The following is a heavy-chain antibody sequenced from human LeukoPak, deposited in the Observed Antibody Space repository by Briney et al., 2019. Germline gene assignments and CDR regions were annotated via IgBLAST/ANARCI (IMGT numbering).Heavy chain of an antibody. CDR3: ARDWAYYDILNGYSANYFDY. J-gene: IGHJ4*02. D-gene: IGHD3-9*01. CDR2: IYHSGST. V-gene: IGHV4-30-2*01. Sequence: NPSQTLSLTCAVSGGSISSGGYSWSWIRQPPGKGLEWIGYIYHSGSTYYNPSLKSRVTISVDRSKNQFSLKLSSVTAADTAVYYCARDWAYYDILNGYSANYFDYWGQGTLVTVSS. CDR1: GGSISSGGYS.